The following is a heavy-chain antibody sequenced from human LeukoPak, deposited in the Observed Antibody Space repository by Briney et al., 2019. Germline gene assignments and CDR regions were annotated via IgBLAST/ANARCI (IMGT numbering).Heavy chain of an antibody. CDR1: GFTFSSYW. CDR3: ARGGGLDV. V-gene: IGHV3-7*03. CDR2: INHNGNVN. D-gene: IGHD3-16*01. J-gene: IGHJ6*02. Sequence: GGSLRLSCAASGFTFSSYWMNWARQAPGKGLEWVASINHNGNVNYYVDSVKGRFTIFRDNAKNSLYLQMSNLRAEDTAVYFWARGGGLDVLGQGAKVNGSS.